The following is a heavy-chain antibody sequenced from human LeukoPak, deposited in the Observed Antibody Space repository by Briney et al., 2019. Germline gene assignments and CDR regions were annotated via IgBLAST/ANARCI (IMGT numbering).Heavy chain of an antibody. J-gene: IGHJ4*02. D-gene: IGHD7-27*01. CDR2: IYSDGRT. CDR3: ARDSGEFDY. V-gene: IGHV3-53*01. Sequence: GGSLRLSCAASGFTVSNNYMTWVRQAPGKGLEWVSIIYSDGRTYYADSVKSRFNNSRDNSKNTLYLQMSSLRAEDTAVYYCARDSGEFDYWGQGTLVTVSS. CDR1: GFTVSNNY.